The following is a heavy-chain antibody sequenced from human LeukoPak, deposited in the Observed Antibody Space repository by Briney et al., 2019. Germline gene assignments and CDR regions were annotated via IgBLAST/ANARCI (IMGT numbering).Heavy chain of an antibody. CDR1: GFTFSTYT. CDR3: AKDMSGIVGATTNFDY. V-gene: IGHV3-21*04. CDR2: ISSSSFFI. J-gene: IGHJ4*02. Sequence: PGGSLRLSCVASGFTFSTYTMNWVRQAPGKGLEWVSSISSSSFFISYADSVKGRFTISRDNAKNSLYLQMNSLRAEDTALHYCAKDMSGIVGATTNFDYWGQGTLVTVSS. D-gene: IGHD1-26*01.